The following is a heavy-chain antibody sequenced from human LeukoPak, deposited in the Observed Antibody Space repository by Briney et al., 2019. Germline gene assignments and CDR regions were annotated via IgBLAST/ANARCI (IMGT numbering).Heavy chain of an antibody. CDR1: GYTFTGYY. D-gene: IGHD2-2*01. CDR3: ARGRRIVVVPAATTTKFDY. J-gene: IGHJ4*02. V-gene: IGHV1-2*02. Sequence: AASVKVSYTASGYTFTGYYMHWVRQAPGQGLEWMGWINPNSGGTNYAQKFQGRVTMTRDTSISTAYTELSRLRSDDTAVYYCARGRRIVVVPAATTTKFDYWGQGTLVTVSS. CDR2: INPNSGGT.